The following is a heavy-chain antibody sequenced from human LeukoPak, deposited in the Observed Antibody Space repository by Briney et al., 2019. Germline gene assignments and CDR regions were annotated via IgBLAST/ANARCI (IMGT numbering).Heavy chain of an antibody. J-gene: IGHJ5*02. CDR2: INHSGST. CDR1: GGSFSGYY. D-gene: IGHD3-3*01. V-gene: IGHV4-34*01. Sequence: SETLSLTCAVYGGSFSGYYWSWIRQPPGKGLEWIGEINHSGSTNYNPSLKSRVTISVDTSKNQFSLKLSSVTAADTAVYYCARQESNDFWSGYYNWFDPWGQGTLVTVSS. CDR3: ARQESNDFWSGYYNWFDP.